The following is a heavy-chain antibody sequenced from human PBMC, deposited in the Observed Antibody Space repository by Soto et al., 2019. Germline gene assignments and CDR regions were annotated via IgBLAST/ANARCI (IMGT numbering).Heavy chain of an antibody. Sequence: ASVKVSCKASGYTFANYAIHWVRQAPGQRLEWMGWINAGNGNPKYSQKFQGRVTITRDTSASTAYMELSSLRSEDTAVYYCARGYDFWSGPQDPWGQGTLVTVSS. J-gene: IGHJ5*02. CDR3: ARGYDFWSGPQDP. CDR2: INAGNGNP. CDR1: GYTFANYA. D-gene: IGHD3-3*01. V-gene: IGHV1-3*01.